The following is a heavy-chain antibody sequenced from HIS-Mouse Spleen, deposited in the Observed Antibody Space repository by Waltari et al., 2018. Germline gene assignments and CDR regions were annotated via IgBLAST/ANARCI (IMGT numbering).Heavy chain of an antibody. J-gene: IGHJ3*02. Sequence: QVQLQESGPGVVMPSETLSLTCTVSGYSISSRYYLGWIRQPPGKGLEWFASIYHSGSTSYHPSLKSRLPISVDTSKNQFSLKLRSVTAADTAVYYCARDPGYSSSSNAFDIWGQGTMVTVSS. V-gene: IGHV4-38-2*02. CDR1: GYSISSRYY. CDR3: ARDPGYSSSSNAFDI. CDR2: IYHSGST. D-gene: IGHD6-6*01.